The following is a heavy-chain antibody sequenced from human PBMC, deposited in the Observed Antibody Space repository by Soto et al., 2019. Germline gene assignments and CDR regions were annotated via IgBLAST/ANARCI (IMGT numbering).Heavy chain of an antibody. Sequence: EVQLVESGGGLVQPGRSLRLSCAASGFTLSHHYMDWVRQAPGKGLEWVARTTHKPEEHTTEYAASVKGRFTISRDDSENTLYLQMNSLKTEGTAMYLCACFISGVVHWGQGTLVTVSS. CDR3: ACFISGVVH. D-gene: IGHD3-3*01. V-gene: IGHV3-72*01. CDR1: GFTLSHHY. CDR2: TTHKPEEHTT. J-gene: IGHJ4*02.